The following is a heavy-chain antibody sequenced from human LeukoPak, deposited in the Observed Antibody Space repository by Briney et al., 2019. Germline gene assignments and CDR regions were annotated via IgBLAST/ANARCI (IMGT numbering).Heavy chain of an antibody. CDR1: GGSFSGYY. J-gene: IGHJ3*01. CDR3: ARTYGDYDDAFDV. D-gene: IGHD4-17*01. CDR2: INHSGST. V-gene: IGHV4-34*01. Sequence: SETLSLTRAVYGGSFSGYYWSWIRQPPGKGLEWIGEINHSGSTNYNPSLKSRVTISVDTSKNQFSLKLSSVTAADTAVYYCARTYGDYDDAFDVWGQGTMVTVSS.